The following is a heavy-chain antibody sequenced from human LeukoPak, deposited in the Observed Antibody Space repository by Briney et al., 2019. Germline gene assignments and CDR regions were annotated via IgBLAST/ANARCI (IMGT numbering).Heavy chain of an antibody. CDR1: GFTFSSYA. J-gene: IGHJ4*02. D-gene: IGHD6-13*01. CDR3: AKGIAAAGTIFDY. Sequence: GGSLRLSCAASGFTFSSYAMSWVRQAPGKGLEWVSAISGSGGSTYYADSVKGRFTISRDNSKNTLCLQMDSLRAEDTAVYYCAKGIAAAGTIFDYWGQGTLVTVSS. V-gene: IGHV3-23*01. CDR2: ISGSGGST.